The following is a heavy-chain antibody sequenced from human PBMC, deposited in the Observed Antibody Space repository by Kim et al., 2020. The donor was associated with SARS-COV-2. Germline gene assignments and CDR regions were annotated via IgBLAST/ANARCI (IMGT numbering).Heavy chain of an antibody. J-gene: IGHJ6*02. V-gene: IGHV4-34*01. D-gene: IGHD2-2*02. Sequence: SETLSLTCAVYGGSFSGYHWSWIRQPPGKGLEWIGEINHSGSTNYNPSLKSRVTISIDTSKNQFSLKLTSVTAADTALYYCARGRAGVVPGAILGIGPHYAYCVMDVWGQGTTVTVSS. CDR3: ARGRAGVVPGAILGIGPHYAYCVMDV. CDR1: GGSFSGYH. CDR2: INHSGST.